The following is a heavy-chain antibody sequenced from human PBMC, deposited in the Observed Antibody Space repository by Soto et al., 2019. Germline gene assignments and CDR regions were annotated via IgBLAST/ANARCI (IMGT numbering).Heavy chain of an antibody. CDR1: GGSISSSNW. CDR3: ARHDYGDYYGMDV. V-gene: IGHV4-4*02. Sequence: SETLSLTCAVSGGSISSSNWWSWVRQPPGKGLEWIGEIYHSGSTNYNPSLKSRVTISVDKSKNQFSLKLSSVTAADTAVYYCARHDYGDYYGMDVWGQGTTVTVSS. CDR2: IYHSGST. J-gene: IGHJ6*02. D-gene: IGHD4-17*01.